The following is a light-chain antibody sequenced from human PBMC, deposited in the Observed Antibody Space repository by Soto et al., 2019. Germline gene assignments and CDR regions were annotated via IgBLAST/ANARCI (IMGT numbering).Light chain of an antibody. Sequence: EIVLTQSTGTLSLSPGERATLSCRASQSVSSSYLAWYQHKPGQAPRLLIYGASSRATGIPDRFSGSGSGKDFTLTINRLEPEDFAVYYCQQYGSSPHTFGQGTKLEIK. V-gene: IGKV3-20*01. J-gene: IGKJ2*01. CDR3: QQYGSSPHT. CDR2: GAS. CDR1: QSVSSSY.